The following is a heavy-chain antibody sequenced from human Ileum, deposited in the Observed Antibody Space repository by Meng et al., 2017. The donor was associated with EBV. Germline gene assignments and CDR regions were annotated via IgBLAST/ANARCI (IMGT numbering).Heavy chain of an antibody. V-gene: IGHV3-33*03. CDR2: ISYDGSKK. CDR1: GFTFRSSV. CDR3: ATNTPHHY. J-gene: IGHJ4*02. D-gene: IGHD2-2*02. Sequence: QVEGGEPGGGVVQPGGSWRLSCAAFGFTFRSSVMHGVRQAPGKGLEWVALISYDGSKKFYADSLKGRFTISRDNSDNTVSLHINSLRVEDTAVYYCATNTPHHYWGQGTLVTVSS.